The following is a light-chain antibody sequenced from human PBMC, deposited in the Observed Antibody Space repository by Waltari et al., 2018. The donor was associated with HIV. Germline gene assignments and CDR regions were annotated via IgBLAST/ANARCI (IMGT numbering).Light chain of an antibody. CDR3: SAWDSSLTGWI. CDR1: SDNVGHQG. V-gene: IGLV10-54*01. J-gene: IGLJ2*01. CDR2: RDN. Sequence: AGLSQPPSLSTGLGQTATLTCTGNSDNVGHQGAVWLQHHQGLPPRLLSHRDNNRPSGVSYRLSPATSGNTAFLTIRGLRAEDEADYFCSAWDSSLTGWIFGGGTQLAVL.